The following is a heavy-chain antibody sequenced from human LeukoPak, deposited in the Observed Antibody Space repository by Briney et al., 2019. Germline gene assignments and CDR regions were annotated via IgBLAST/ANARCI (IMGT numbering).Heavy chain of an antibody. CDR1: GFTFSNYA. CDR2: ISYEGSKK. V-gene: IGHV3-30*04. CDR3: AKDRAEATRRSLDY. D-gene: IGHD1-26*01. J-gene: IGHJ4*02. Sequence: PGRSLRLSCAASGFTFSNYAMHWVRQAPGKGLEWVSVISYEGSKKYYADSVKGRFTISRDNSKNTVHLQMNSLSTEDTAVYYCAKDRAEATRRSLDYWGQGTLATVSS.